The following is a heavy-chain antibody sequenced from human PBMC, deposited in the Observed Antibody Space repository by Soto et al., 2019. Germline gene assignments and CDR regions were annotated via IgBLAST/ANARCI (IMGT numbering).Heavy chain of an antibody. CDR2: IYHSGST. CDR1: GYSISSGYY. V-gene: IGHV4-38-2*02. CDR3: ARESGGYSYGPTPAFDI. D-gene: IGHD5-18*01. Sequence: SETLSLTCGVSGYSISSGYYWGWIRQPPGKGLEWIGTIYHSGSTYYNPSLKSRVTISVDTSKNQFSLKLSSVTAADAAVYYCARESGGYSYGPTPAFDIWGQGTMVTVSS. J-gene: IGHJ3*02.